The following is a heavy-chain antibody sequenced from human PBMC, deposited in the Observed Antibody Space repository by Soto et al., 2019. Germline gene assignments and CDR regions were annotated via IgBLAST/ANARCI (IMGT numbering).Heavy chain of an antibody. CDR1: GGSFSSYY. CDR2: INHSGST. V-gene: IGHV4-34*01. CDR3: ARGPSRSDDIVVVPADKRSVLDY. J-gene: IGHJ4*02. Sequence: SETLSLTCAVYGGSFSSYYWSWIRQPPGKGLEWIGEINHSGSTNYNPSLKSRVTISVDTSKNQFSLKLSSVTAADTAVYYCARGPSRSDDIVVVPADKRSVLDYWGQGTLVTVSS. D-gene: IGHD2-2*01.